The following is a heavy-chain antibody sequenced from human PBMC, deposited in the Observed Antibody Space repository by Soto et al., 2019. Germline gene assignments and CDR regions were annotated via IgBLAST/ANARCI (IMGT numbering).Heavy chain of an antibody. CDR2: IYDSGST. J-gene: IGHJ6*01. V-gene: IGHV4-4*02. Sequence: QVQLQESGPGLVKPSGTLSLTCAVSGGSISSSNWCSWVRQPPGKGLEWIGAIYDSGSTNYNPSLKSRGTIAVDKSKNQFSLRLSSVTAADTAVYYCARCPGDGDCEGYYYSGMGVWGQGTTVTVSS. CDR3: ARCPGDGDCEGYYYSGMGV. D-gene: IGHD2-21*02. CDR1: GGSISSSNW.